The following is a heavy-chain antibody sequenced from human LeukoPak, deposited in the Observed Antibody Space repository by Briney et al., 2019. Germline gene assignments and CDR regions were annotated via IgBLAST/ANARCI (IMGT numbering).Heavy chain of an antibody. J-gene: IGHJ6*02. Sequence: ASVKVSCKASGYTFTGYYMHWVRQAPGQGLEWMGRINPNSGGTNYAQKFQGRVTMTRDTSISTAYMELSSLRSEDTAVYYCAVIIVVVPAAAQQLYYYYGMDVWGQGTTVTVSS. CDR1: GYTFTGYY. CDR3: AVIIVVVPAAAQQLYYYYGMDV. D-gene: IGHD2-2*01. CDR2: INPNSGGT. V-gene: IGHV1-2*06.